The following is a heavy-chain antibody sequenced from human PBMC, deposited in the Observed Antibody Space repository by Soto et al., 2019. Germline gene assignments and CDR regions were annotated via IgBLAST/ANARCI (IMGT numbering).Heavy chain of an antibody. CDR3: ARLTARYSGSGSYNIHDAFDI. CDR1: GGSTSSTIYS. V-gene: IGHV4-39*01. CDR2: LSYSGRT. J-gene: IGHJ3*02. Sequence: QLQLQESGPGLVKPSETLSLTCNVSGGSTSSTIYSWSWIRQTPGKGLEWIGSLSYSGRTHYNPSLRSRVFISVDMSKTQLSLRLRSVTAADTAVFFCARLTARYSGSGSYNIHDAFDIWGQGTMVTVSS. D-gene: IGHD3-10*01.